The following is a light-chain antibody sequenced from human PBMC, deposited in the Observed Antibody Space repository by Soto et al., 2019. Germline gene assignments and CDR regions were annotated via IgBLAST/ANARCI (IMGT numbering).Light chain of an antibody. CDR3: QHRSNWPPHMYI. J-gene: IGKJ2*01. V-gene: IGKV3-11*01. CDR1: QSVSNY. Sequence: EIVLTQSPATLSLSPGERATLSCRASQSVSNYLAWYQQKPGQAPRLVIYDASYRATGIPARFSGSGSGTDFTLTISSLEPEDFAVYYCQHRSNWPPHMYIFGQGTKLEIK. CDR2: DAS.